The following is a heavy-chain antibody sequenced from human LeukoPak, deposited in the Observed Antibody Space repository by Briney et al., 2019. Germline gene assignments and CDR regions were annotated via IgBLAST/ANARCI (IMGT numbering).Heavy chain of an antibody. J-gene: IGHJ4*02. D-gene: IGHD6-19*01. Sequence: GGSLRLSCAASGFTFSSYSMIWVRQAPGKGLEWVSSISSSSSYISYADSVKGRFTISRDNAKNSLYLQMNSLRAADTAVFYCARDLTGGGWFDYWGQGTLITVSS. CDR3: ARDLTGGGWFDY. CDR1: GFTFSSYS. V-gene: IGHV3-21*01. CDR2: ISSSSSYI.